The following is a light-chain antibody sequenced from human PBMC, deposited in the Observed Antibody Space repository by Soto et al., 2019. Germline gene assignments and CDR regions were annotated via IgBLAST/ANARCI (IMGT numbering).Light chain of an antibody. CDR3: CSFAGSYTYV. V-gene: IGLV2-11*01. CDR2: DVT. J-gene: IGLJ1*01. Sequence: QSALTQPRSVSGSPGQSVTISCTGTSSDVGRYDYVSWYQQYPGEAPKLIIYDVTERPSGVPDRFSGSKSGNTASLTISGLRAEDGAAYSCCSFAGSYTYVFGAGTKVTVL. CDR1: SSDVGRYDY.